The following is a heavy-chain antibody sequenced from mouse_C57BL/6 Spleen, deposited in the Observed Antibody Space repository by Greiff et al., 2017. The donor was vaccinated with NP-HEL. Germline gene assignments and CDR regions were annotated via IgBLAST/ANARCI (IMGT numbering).Heavy chain of an antibody. CDR2: ISDGGSYT. CDR3: AIDNGSRSLFAY. D-gene: IGHD1-1*01. Sequence: DVKLVESGGGLVKPGGSLKLSCAASGFTFSSYAMSWVRQTPEKRLEWVATISDGGSYTYYPDNVKGRFTISRDNAKNNLYLQMSHLKSDDTAMYYCAIDNGSRSLFAYWGQGTLVTVSA. CDR1: GFTFSSYA. V-gene: IGHV5-4*01. J-gene: IGHJ3*01.